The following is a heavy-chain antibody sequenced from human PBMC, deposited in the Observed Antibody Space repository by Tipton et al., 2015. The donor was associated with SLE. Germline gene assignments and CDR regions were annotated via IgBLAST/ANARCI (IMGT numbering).Heavy chain of an antibody. V-gene: IGHV4-39*01. CDR2: IYYSGST. CDR1: GGSMKTSSYY. CDR3: ASHGYYDSRGYSVY. Sequence: GLVKPSETLSLTCSVSGGSMKTSSYYWAWIRQPPGKGLEWIASIYYSGSTYHNESLRSRVTLSVDMSKNQFSLKLTSMTAADTAMYYCASHGYYDSRGYSVYWGRGTLVTVSS. D-gene: IGHD3-22*01. J-gene: IGHJ4*02.